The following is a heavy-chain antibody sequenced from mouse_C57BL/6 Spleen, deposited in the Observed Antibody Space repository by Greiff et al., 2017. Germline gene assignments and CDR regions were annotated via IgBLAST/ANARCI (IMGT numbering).Heavy chain of an antibody. J-gene: IGHJ4*01. Sequence: QVQLQQPGAELVKPGASVKLSCKASGYTFTSYWMQWVKQRPGQGLEWIGEIDPSDSYTNYNQKFKGKATLTVDTSSSTAYMQLSSLTSEDSAVYYCARGGDYDRRGDYYAMDYWGQGTSVTVSS. CDR3: ARGGDYDRRGDYYAMDY. CDR1: GYTFTSYW. V-gene: IGHV1-50*01. CDR2: IDPSDSYT. D-gene: IGHD2-4*01.